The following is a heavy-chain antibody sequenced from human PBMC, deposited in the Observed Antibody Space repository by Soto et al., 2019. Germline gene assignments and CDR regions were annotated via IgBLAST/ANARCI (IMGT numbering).Heavy chain of an antibody. CDR2: IYHSGST. CDR3: ARAQIRTTFDI. Sequence: SETLSLTCAVSGGSISSGGYSWSWIRQPPGKGLEWIGYIYHSGSTYYNPSLKSRVSISVDRSKNQFSLKLSSMTAADTAVYYCARAQIRTTFDIWGQGTMVTVSS. CDR1: GGSISSGGYS. V-gene: IGHV4-30-2*01. J-gene: IGHJ3*02.